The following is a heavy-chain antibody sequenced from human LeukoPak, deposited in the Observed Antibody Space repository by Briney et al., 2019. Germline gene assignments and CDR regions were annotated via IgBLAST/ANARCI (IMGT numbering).Heavy chain of an antibody. V-gene: IGHV3-23*01. D-gene: IGHD5-12*01. J-gene: IGHJ4*02. CDR2: IGVSGGT. Sequence: PGGSLRLSCAASGFTFSNYGMSWVRQAPGKGLEWVSSIGVSGGTYFADSVKGRFTISRDNSKNSLYLQLNGLRAEDTAVYYCAKRISGGQDYYFDYWGQGTLVTVSS. CDR3: AKRISGGQDYYFDY. CDR1: GFTFSNYG.